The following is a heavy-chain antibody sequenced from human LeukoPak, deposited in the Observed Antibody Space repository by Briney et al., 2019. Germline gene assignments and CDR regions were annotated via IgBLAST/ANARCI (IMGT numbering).Heavy chain of an antibody. CDR1: GYSISSGYY. V-gene: IGHV4-38-2*01. D-gene: IGHD3-10*02. CDR3: ARLSSGSYYPNDY. Sequence: SETLSLTRAVSGYSISSGYYWGWIRQPPGKGLEWIGSIYHSGSTYYNPSLKSRVTITVDTSMNQFSLKLSSVTAADTAVYYCARLSSGSYYPNDYWGQGTLVTVSS. J-gene: IGHJ4*02. CDR2: IYHSGST.